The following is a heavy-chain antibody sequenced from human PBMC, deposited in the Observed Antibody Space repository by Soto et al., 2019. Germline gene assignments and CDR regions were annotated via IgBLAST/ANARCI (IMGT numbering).Heavy chain of an antibody. CDR1: GFTFSDYY. D-gene: IGHD3-22*01. V-gene: IGHV3-11*01. CDR3: ARLYYDSNGRGGY. J-gene: IGHJ4*02. CDR2: ISTSGTTI. Sequence: QVQLVESGGGLVNPGGSLRLSCAASGFTFSDYYMSWIRQAPGKGLEWISYISTSGTTIYYADSVKGRFTISRDNAKNSVYLQMNSLRAEVTAVYYCARLYYDSNGRGGYWGQGTLVTVSS.